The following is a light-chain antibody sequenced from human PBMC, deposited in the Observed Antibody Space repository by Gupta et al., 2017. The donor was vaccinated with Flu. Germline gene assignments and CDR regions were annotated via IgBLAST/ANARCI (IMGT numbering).Light chain of an antibody. J-gene: IGKJ2*01. CDR2: AAA. V-gene: IGKV1-39*01. CDR3: HQRDSIPCT. Sequence: PSSLSASVGDRVTITCRANQRLRNYLNWYQQKPGNAPKLLIYAAARLETGVPTRFSGSGSRTEFTLTINKRQPEDFATYYCHQRDSIPCTFGQGTNVDIK. CDR1: QRLRNY.